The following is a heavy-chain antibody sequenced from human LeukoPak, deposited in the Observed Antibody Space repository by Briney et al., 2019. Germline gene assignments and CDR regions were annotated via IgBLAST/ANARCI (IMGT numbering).Heavy chain of an antibody. CDR2: INRSSSYI. D-gene: IGHD3-3*01. J-gene: IGHJ4*02. CDR3: AKDVGVVPICTFDY. V-gene: IGHV3-21*01. Sequence: GGSLRLSCAASGFTFSSYSMNWVRQAPGKGLEWVSCINRSSSYIDYADSVKGRFTISRDNAKNSRYLQMNSLRAEDTAVYYCAKDVGVVPICTFDYWGQGTLVTVSS. CDR1: GFTFSSYS.